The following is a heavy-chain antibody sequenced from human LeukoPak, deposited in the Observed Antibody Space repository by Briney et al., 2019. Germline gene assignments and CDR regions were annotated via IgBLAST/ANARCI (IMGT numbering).Heavy chain of an antibody. J-gene: IGHJ4*02. V-gene: IGHV3-21*01. Sequence: PGRSLRLSCAASGFTFSSYGMHWVRQAPGKGLEWVSSISSSSSYIYYADSVKGRFTISRDNAKNSLYLQMNSLRAEDTAVYYCAKADWDTAMIDYWGQGTLVTVSS. D-gene: IGHD5-18*01. CDR1: GFTFSSYG. CDR2: ISSSSSYI. CDR3: AKADWDTAMIDY.